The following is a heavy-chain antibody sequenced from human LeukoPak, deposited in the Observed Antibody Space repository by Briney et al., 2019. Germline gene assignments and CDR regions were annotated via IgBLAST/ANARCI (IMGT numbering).Heavy chain of an antibody. CDR1: GFTFSSYS. CDR2: IRYDGNNK. CDR3: AKDNPLDY. J-gene: IGHJ4*02. Sequence: GGSLRLSCAASGFTFSSYSMNWVRQAPGKGLEWVAFIRYDGNNKLYADSVKGRFTISRDNSKNTLYLHINSLRAEDTALYYCAKDNPLDYWGQGTLVIVSS. V-gene: IGHV3-30*02. D-gene: IGHD1-14*01.